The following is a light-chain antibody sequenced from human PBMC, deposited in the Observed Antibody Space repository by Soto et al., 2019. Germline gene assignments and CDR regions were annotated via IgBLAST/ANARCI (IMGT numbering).Light chain of an antibody. CDR1: ESVSNS. J-gene: IGKJ4*01. Sequence: ETVLTQSPATLSLSPGERATLSCRASESVSNSLAWYQHKPGQAPRLLIYNASNRATGIPARFSGSGSGTDFTLTVDSLQSDDIAVYYCQQYYNWPVTFGGGTKVDIK. CDR2: NAS. V-gene: IGKV3-11*01. CDR3: QQYYNWPVT.